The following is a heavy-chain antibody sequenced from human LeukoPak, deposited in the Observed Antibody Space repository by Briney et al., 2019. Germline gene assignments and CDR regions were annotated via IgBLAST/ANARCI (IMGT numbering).Heavy chain of an antibody. CDR2: IKSKTDGGTT. CDR1: GFTFSNAW. D-gene: IGHD1-26*01. J-gene: IGHJ4*02. CDR3: TTQTSEGLLALDY. Sequence: GGSLRLSCAASGFTFSNAWMNWVRQAPGKGLEWVGRIKSKTDGGTTDYAAPVKGRFTISRDDSKNTLYLQMNSLKTEDTAVYYCTTQTSEGLLALDYWGQGTLVTVSS. V-gene: IGHV3-15*07.